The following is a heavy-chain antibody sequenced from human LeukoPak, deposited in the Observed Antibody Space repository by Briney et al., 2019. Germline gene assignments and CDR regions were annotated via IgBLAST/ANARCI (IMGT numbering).Heavy chain of an antibody. J-gene: IGHJ4*02. CDR1: NGSISIYY. CDR2: IYTGGST. V-gene: IGHV4-4*07. CDR3: ARSPRTYYFDY. D-gene: IGHD1-1*01. Sequence: SETLSLTCSVSNGSISIYYWSWIRQPAGKGLQWIGRIYTGGSTSYSPSLKSRVTISLDKSKNQFSPNLSSVTAADMAMYYCARSPRTYYFDYWGQGMLVTVSS.